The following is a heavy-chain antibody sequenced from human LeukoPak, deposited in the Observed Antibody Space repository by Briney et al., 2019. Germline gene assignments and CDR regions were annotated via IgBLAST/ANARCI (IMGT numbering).Heavy chain of an antibody. J-gene: IGHJ4*02. CDR3: ERARGY. CDR1: GGAFSGFD. Sequence: SESLSLTCAVYGGAFSGFDWSWIREPPGKGLEWIGEINHSGSTNYNPSLKSRVTISVDTSKNQFSLKLSSVTAADTAVYYCERARGYWGQGTLVTVSS. CDR2: INHSGST. D-gene: IGHD6-6*01. V-gene: IGHV4-34*01.